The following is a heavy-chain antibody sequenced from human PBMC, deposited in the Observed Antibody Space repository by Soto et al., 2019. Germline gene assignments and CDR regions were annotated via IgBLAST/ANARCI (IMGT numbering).Heavy chain of an antibody. V-gene: IGHV3-30-3*01. CDR1: GFTFSSYA. J-gene: IGHJ4*02. CDR3: ARDSSLGTMVRGVPHFDY. D-gene: IGHD3-10*01. Sequence: PGGSLRLSCAASGFTFSSYAMHWVGQAPGKGLEWVAVISYDGSNKYYADSVKGRFTISRDNSKDTLYLQMNSLRAEDTAVYYCARDSSLGTMVRGVPHFDYWGQGTLVTVSS. CDR2: ISYDGSNK.